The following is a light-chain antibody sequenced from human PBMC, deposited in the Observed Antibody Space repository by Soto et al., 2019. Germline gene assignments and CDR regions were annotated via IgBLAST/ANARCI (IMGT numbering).Light chain of an antibody. CDR1: QSVSSY. CDR2: DAF. CDR3: QQRSNWPPEDT. V-gene: IGKV3-11*01. J-gene: IGKJ2*01. Sequence: VLTQSPATLSLSPGESATLSCRASQSVSSYLAWYQQKPGQAPRLLIYDAFNRATGVPARFSGGGSGTDFTLTITNLESEDFALYFCQQRSNWPPEDTFGQGTRLEI.